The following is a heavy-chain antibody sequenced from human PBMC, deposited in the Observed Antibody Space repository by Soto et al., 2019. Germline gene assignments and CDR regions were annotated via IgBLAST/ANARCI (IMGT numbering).Heavy chain of an antibody. V-gene: IGHV3-7*01. D-gene: IGHD6-19*01. CDR3: ARDHRSGWRYYYYGMDV. Sequence: PGGSLRLSCAASGFTFSSYWMSWVRQAPGKGLEWVANIKQDGSEKYYVDSVKGRFTISRDNAKNSLYLQMNSLRAEDTAVYYCARDHRSGWRYYYYGMDVWGQGTTVTVSS. CDR1: GFTFSSYW. J-gene: IGHJ6*02. CDR2: IKQDGSEK.